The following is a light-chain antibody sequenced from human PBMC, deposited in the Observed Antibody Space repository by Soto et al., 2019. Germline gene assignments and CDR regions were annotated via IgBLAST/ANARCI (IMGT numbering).Light chain of an antibody. CDR3: QQYYNWPWT. CDR1: QSVSSN. CDR2: GAS. V-gene: IGKV3-15*01. J-gene: IGKJ1*01. Sequence: EIVMTQSPATLSVSPGERATLSCRASQSVSSNLAWYQQKPGQAPRLLIYGASTRATGIPARFSGSGSGTEFTLTISSLQSEEFAVYHCQQYYNWPWTFGQGTKVEIK.